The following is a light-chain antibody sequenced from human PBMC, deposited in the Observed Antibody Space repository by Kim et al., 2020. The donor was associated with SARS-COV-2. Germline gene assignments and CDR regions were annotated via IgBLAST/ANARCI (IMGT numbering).Light chain of an antibody. CDR1: QSVSSSY. CDR2: GAS. Sequence: EIVLTQSPGTLSLSPGERATLSCRASQSVSSSYLAWYQQKPGQAPRLLIYGASSRATGIPDRFSGSGSGTDFTLTISRLEPEDFAVYYCQQYGSSPSITFGQGRRLGIK. J-gene: IGKJ5*01. V-gene: IGKV3-20*01. CDR3: QQYGSSPSIT.